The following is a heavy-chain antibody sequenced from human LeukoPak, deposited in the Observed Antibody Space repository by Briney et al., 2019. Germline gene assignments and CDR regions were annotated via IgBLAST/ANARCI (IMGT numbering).Heavy chain of an antibody. D-gene: IGHD6-19*01. CDR1: GDSVSSYSVA. V-gene: IGHV6-1*01. J-gene: IGHJ4*02. Sequence: SQTLSLTCAISGDSVSSYSVAWNWIRQSPSRGLEWLGRTYYRSKWYNDFAVSMKSRITINPDTSKNQFSLQLNSVTPEDTAVYYCARVKWRGPTSSGWLDYWGQGTLVTVSS. CDR3: ARVKWRGPTSSGWLDY. CDR2: TYYRSKWYN.